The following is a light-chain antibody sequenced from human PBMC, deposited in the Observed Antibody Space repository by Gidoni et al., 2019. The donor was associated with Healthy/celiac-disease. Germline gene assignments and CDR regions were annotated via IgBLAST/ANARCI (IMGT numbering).Light chain of an antibody. Sequence: EIVLTQSPATLSLSPGERATLSCRASQSVSSYLAWYQQKPGQAPRLLIHDASNRATGIPARFSGSGSGTDFTLTISSLEPEDFAVYYCQQRSNWPPRTFGGGTKVEIK. V-gene: IGKV3-11*01. CDR1: QSVSSY. CDR2: DAS. CDR3: QQRSNWPPRT. J-gene: IGKJ4*01.